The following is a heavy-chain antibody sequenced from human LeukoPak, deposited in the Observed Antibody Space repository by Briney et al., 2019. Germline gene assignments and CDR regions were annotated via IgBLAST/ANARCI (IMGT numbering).Heavy chain of an antibody. CDR2: ISYDVSNK. CDR3: AREVRYFDWLLPTTNYFDY. Sequence: GRSLRLSCAASGFTFSSYAMHWVRQAPGKGLEWVAVISYDVSNKYYADSVKGRFTISRDNSKNTLYLQMNSLRAEDTAVYYCAREVRYFDWLLPTTNYFDYWGQGTLVTVSS. D-gene: IGHD3-9*01. CDR1: GFTFSSYA. J-gene: IGHJ4*02. V-gene: IGHV3-30*04.